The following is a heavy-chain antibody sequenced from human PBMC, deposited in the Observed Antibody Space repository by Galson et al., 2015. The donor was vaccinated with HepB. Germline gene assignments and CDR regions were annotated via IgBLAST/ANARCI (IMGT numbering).Heavy chain of an antibody. V-gene: IGHV1-18*01. Sequence: SVKVSCKASGGTFSSYATSWVRQAPGQGLEWMGWISAYNGNTNYAQKLQGRVTMTTDTSTSTAYMELRSLRSDDTAVYYCARTPVDIVVVPAAPTQNNWFDPWGQGTLVTASS. CDR1: GGTFSSYA. CDR2: ISAYNGNT. CDR3: ARTPVDIVVVPAAPTQNNWFDP. D-gene: IGHD2-2*03. J-gene: IGHJ5*02.